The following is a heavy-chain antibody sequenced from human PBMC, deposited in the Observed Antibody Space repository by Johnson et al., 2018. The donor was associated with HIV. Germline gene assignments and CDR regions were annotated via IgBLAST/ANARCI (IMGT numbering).Heavy chain of an antibody. Sequence: VQLVESGGGLVQPGGSLRLSCTASGFPVTSNFMTWVRQPPGKGLDWVSAVYSTFGTYYADSVRGRFTISTDNSKNTLYLQMNSLRIEDTAVYYCASVDTAMVDTFDVWGPGTMVTVSS. V-gene: IGHV3-66*02. CDR3: ASVDTAMVDTFDV. CDR2: VYSTFGT. CDR1: GFPVTSNF. J-gene: IGHJ3*01. D-gene: IGHD5-18*01.